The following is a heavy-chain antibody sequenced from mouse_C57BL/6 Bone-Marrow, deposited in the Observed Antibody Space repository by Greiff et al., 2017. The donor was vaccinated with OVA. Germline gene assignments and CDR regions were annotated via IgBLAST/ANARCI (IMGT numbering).Heavy chain of an antibody. J-gene: IGHJ3*01. CDR2: ISSGGDYI. V-gene: IGHV5-9-1*02. CDR1: GFTFSSYA. Sequence: EVKLVESGEGLVKPGGSLKLSCAASGFTFSSYAMSWVRQTPEKRLEWVAYISSGGDYIYYADTVKGRFTISRDNARNTLYLQMSSLKSEDTAMYYCTRDRGGGPFAYWGQGTLVTVSA. D-gene: IGHD1-1*02. CDR3: TRDRGGGPFAY.